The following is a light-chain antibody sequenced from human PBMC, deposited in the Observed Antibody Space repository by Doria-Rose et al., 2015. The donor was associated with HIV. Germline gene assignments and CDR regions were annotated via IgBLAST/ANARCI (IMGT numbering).Light chain of an antibody. CDR1: QNINRF. Sequence: TQSPSSLSASVGDRVTITCRASQNINRFLNWYQQKPGKVPKVPIYAASSLQSGVPSRFSGSGSGTDFTLTISSLQPEDFATYYCQQSFSTPRTFGQGTKVEIK. V-gene: IGKV1-39*01. CDR2: AAS. J-gene: IGKJ1*01. CDR3: QQSFSTPRT.